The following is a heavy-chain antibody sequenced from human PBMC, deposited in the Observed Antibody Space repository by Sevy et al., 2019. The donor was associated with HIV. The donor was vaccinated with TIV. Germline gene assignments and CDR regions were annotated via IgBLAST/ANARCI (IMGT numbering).Heavy chain of an antibody. V-gene: IGHV3-7*01. CDR3: ARDILEIAAAGDPSLIDY. J-gene: IGHJ4*02. CDR1: GFTFRSFG. D-gene: IGHD6-13*01. Sequence: GGPLRLSCAAPGFTFRSFGLSWVGKAQGRGLGGGANIKKDGSGKSNLDLVKGRLTISRDNAKNSLYLQMNSLRAEDTAVYYCARDILEIAAAGDPSLIDYWGQGTLVTVSS. CDR2: IKKDGSGK.